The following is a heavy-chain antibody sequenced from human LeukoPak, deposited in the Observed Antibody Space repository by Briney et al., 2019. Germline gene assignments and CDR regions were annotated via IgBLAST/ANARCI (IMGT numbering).Heavy chain of an antibody. CDR1: GGSFSGYY. D-gene: IGHD3-16*02. Sequence: SETLSLTCAVYGGSFSGYYWSWIRQPPGKGLEWIGEINHSGSTNYNPSLKGRVTISVDTSKNQFSLKLSSVTAADTAVYYCARYRYDYVWGSYRQYYFDYWGQGTLVTVSS. CDR3: ARYRYDYVWGSYRQYYFDY. CDR2: INHSGST. V-gene: IGHV4-34*01. J-gene: IGHJ4*02.